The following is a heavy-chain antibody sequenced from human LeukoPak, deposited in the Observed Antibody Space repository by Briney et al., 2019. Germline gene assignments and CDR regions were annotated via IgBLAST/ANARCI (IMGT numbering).Heavy chain of an antibody. V-gene: IGHV3-23*01. Sequence: GGSLRLSCAASGFIFNSHAMNWVRQAPGKGLEWVSVISGSGGITYYADSVKGRFTISRDNAKNSLYLQMNSLRAEDTAVYYCAREATNYGDHTMMIWGQGTLVTVSS. CDR2: ISGSGGIT. CDR3: AREATNYGDHTMMI. J-gene: IGHJ4*02. D-gene: IGHD4-17*01. CDR1: GFIFNSHA.